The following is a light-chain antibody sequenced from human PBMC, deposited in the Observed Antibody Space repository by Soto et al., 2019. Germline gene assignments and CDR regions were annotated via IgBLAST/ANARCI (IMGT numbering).Light chain of an antibody. J-gene: IGKJ1*01. CDR2: DAS. CDR1: QDIRNY. V-gene: IGKV1-33*01. Sequence: DIQMTQSPSSLSASVGDRVTITCQASQDIRNYLNWYQQKPGKAPKIVIYDASNLETGVPSRFSGSGYGTDFTFTISSLQPEDIATYYCQQYDNLPTFGQGTKVEIK. CDR3: QQYDNLPT.